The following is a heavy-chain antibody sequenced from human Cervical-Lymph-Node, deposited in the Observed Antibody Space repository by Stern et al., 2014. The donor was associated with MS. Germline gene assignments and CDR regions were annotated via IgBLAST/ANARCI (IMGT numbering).Heavy chain of an antibody. CDR3: VLPSKVTTAAFDV. V-gene: IGHV1-69*06. CDR1: GGTFTSFS. D-gene: IGHD4-17*01. J-gene: IGHJ3*01. Sequence: VQLVGSGAEVKKPGSSVNVSCKASGGTFTSFSINWVRQVPGQSLEWMGGIIPIFDTPNLAQKFQGRVTITADSSTSTVYMALNSLRSDDTAVYYCVLPSKVTTAAFDVWGRGTMVTVSS. CDR2: IIPIFDTP.